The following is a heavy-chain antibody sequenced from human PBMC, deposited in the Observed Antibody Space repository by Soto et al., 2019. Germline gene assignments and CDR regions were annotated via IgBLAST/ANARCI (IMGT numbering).Heavy chain of an antibody. Sequence: QVQLVESGGGVVQPGRSLRLSCAASGFTFSSYAMHWVRQAPGKGLEWVAVISYDGSNKYYADSVKGRFTISRDNSKNTLYLQMNSLRAEDTAVYYCARGLIFGVAPNWFDPWGQGTLVTVSS. CDR1: GFTFSSYA. J-gene: IGHJ5*02. D-gene: IGHD3-3*01. V-gene: IGHV3-30-3*01. CDR2: ISYDGSNK. CDR3: ARGLIFGVAPNWFDP.